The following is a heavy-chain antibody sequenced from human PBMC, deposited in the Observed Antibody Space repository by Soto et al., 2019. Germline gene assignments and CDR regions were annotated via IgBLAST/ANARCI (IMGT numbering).Heavy chain of an antibody. D-gene: IGHD1-26*01. J-gene: IGHJ6*02. CDR3: VGGATGV. Sequence: PGGYLRLSSAAYGFIVSSKHMGWIRQAPGKGLESVSILYTGDRTYYADSVKGRFTISRDNSKNTVSLQMNGLRDEDTAMFCCVGGATGVWGQGTSVSV. CDR2: LYTGDRT. V-gene: IGHV3-53*05. CDR1: GFIVSSKH.